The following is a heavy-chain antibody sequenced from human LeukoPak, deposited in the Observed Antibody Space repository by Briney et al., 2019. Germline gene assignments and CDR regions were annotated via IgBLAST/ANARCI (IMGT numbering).Heavy chain of an antibody. V-gene: IGHV1-3*01. CDR3: ALTYSGYDYYFDY. Sequence: RRASVKVSCKASGYTFTSYAMHWVRQAPGQRLEWMGWINAGNGNTRYSQNFQGRVTFTRDTSASTAYMELSSLRSEDTAVYYCALTYSGYDYYFDYWGQGTLVTVSS. J-gene: IGHJ4*02. D-gene: IGHD5-12*01. CDR1: GYTFTSYA. CDR2: INAGNGNT.